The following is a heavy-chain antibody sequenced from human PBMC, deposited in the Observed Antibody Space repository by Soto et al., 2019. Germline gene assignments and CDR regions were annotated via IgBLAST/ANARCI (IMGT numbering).Heavy chain of an antibody. CDR1: DDSINSVDHY. Sequence: QVQLQESGPGLVRPSQTLSLTCTVSDDSINSVDHYWSWIRQPPGKGLEWMGYIYHSGSTHYNPSLNSRLTISIDTSTNRFSLNLTSVTAADTAVYFCARLRWETENNWFDPWGQGALVTVSS. CDR3: ARLRWETENNWFDP. D-gene: IGHD1-26*01. V-gene: IGHV4-30-4*01. J-gene: IGHJ5*02. CDR2: IYHSGST.